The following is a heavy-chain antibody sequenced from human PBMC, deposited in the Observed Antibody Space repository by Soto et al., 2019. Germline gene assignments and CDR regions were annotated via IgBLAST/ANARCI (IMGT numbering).Heavy chain of an antibody. J-gene: IGHJ4*02. CDR3: ARISSSWNNY. Sequence: ASVKVSCKASGYTFTGYYMHWVRQAPGQGLEWMGWINPNSGSTSYAQKFQGRVNMTRDTSTSTVYMELSSLRSEDTAVYYCARISSSWNNYWGQGTLVTVSS. CDR1: GYTFTGYY. D-gene: IGHD6-13*01. V-gene: IGHV1-46*03. CDR2: INPNSGST.